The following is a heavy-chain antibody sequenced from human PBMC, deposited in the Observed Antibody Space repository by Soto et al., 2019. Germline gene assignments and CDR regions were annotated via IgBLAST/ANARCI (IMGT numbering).Heavy chain of an antibody. J-gene: IGHJ3*02. CDR2: IIPILGIA. V-gene: IGHV1-69*02. Sequence: QVQLVQSGAEVKKPGSSVKVSCKASGGTFSSYTISWVRQAPGQGLEWMGRIIPILGIANYAQKFQGRVTITADKSTSTAYMELSSLRSEDTAVYYCAGVKSSSWIAAWDAFDIWGQGTMVTVSS. CDR1: GGTFSSYT. D-gene: IGHD6-6*01. CDR3: AGVKSSSWIAAWDAFDI.